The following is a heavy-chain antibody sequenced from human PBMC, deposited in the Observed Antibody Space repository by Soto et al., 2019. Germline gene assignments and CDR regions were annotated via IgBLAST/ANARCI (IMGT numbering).Heavy chain of an antibody. CDR3: ARDRPLRPTVTTGY. CDR1: GYTFTSYG. J-gene: IGHJ4*02. V-gene: IGHV1-18*01. CDR2: ISAYNGNT. D-gene: IGHD4-17*01. Sequence: ASVKVSCKASGYTFTSYGISWVRQAPGQGLEWMGWISAYNGNTNYAQKLQGRVTMTTDTSTSTAYMELRSLRSDDTAVYYCARDRPLRPTVTTGYWGQGTMVTVYS.